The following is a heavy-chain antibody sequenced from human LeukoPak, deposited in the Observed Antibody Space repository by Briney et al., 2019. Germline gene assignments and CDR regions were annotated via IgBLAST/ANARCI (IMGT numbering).Heavy chain of an antibody. CDR3: ARVAAGYSVNYFDY. CDR1: GFTLSNHA. J-gene: IGHJ4*02. V-gene: IGHV3-48*02. Sequence: RAGGSLRLSCAVSGFTLSNHAMSWVRQAPGKGLEWVSYISTGSSTTYYADSVKGRFTISRDNVENSLYLQMNSLRDEDTAVYYCARVAAGYSVNYFDYWGQGTLVTVSS. D-gene: IGHD4-23*01. CDR2: ISTGSSTT.